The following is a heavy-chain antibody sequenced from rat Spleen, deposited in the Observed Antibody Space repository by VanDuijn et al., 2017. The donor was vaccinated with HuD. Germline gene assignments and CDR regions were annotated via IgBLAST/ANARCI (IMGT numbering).Heavy chain of an antibody. CDR2: ITSGGSNT. D-gene: IGHD5-1*01. Sequence: EVQLVESGGGLVQPGRSLKLSCAASGFTFSNYGMHWIRQAPTKGLEWVATITSGGSNTYYPDSVKGRFTISRDNAKSTLYLQMDSLRSEDTATYYCATQPGTRDYWGQGVMVTVSS. V-gene: IGHV5-19*01. CDR1: GFTFSNYG. CDR3: ATQPGTRDY. J-gene: IGHJ2*01.